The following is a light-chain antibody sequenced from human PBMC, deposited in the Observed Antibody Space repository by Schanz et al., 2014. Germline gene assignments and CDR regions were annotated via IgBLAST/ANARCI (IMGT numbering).Light chain of an antibody. V-gene: IGLV2-14*03. CDR3: SSYRRNSTTTHVV. Sequence: QSALTQPASVSGSPGQSITISCTGTSSDVGGYNYVSWYQQYPGKAPKLMIYDVSNRPSGVSNRFSGSKSGNTASLTISGLQAEDEADYYCSSYRRNSTTTHVVFGGGTKLTVL. CDR1: SSDVGGYNY. CDR2: DVS. J-gene: IGLJ2*01.